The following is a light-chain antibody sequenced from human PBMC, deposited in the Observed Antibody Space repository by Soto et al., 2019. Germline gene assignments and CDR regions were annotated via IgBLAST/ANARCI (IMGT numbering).Light chain of an antibody. J-gene: IGKJ5*01. Sequence: EIVLTQSPATLSFSPGERATLSCRASQSVSSYLAWYQQKPGQAPRLLIYDASNRATGIPARFSGSGSGTDFTLTISSREPEDFAVYYCQQRSNWPSTFGQGTRLEIK. V-gene: IGKV3-11*01. CDR2: DAS. CDR3: QQRSNWPST. CDR1: QSVSSY.